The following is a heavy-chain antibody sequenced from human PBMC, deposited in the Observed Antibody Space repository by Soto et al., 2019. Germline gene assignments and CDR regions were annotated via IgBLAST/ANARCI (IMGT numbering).Heavy chain of an antibody. V-gene: IGHV1-18*01. Sequence: QVQLVQSGADVKKPGASVKVSCKASGYTFTTYAISWVRQAPGQGLEWMGRISTYNGNTKYAQKLQGRVTMTTDTSTSTAYMELRSLRSDDTAVYYCARDPQYSTSSQVFDSWGQGTLVTVSS. J-gene: IGHJ4*02. D-gene: IGHD6-6*01. CDR1: GYTFTTYA. CDR3: ARDPQYSTSSQVFDS. CDR2: ISTYNGNT.